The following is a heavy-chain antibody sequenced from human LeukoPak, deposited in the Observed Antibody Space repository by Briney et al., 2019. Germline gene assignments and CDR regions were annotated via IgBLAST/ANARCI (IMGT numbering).Heavy chain of an antibody. J-gene: IGHJ4*02. Sequence: SETLSLTCTVSGGSISSYYWSWIRQPPGKGLEWIGYIFYSGTTTYNPSLQSRVTISVDTSKNQFSLRLSSVTAADTAVYYCARVAYSYGFLDYWGQGTLVTVSS. CDR1: GGSISSYY. CDR3: ARVAYSYGFLDY. V-gene: IGHV4-59*01. CDR2: IFYSGTT. D-gene: IGHD5-18*01.